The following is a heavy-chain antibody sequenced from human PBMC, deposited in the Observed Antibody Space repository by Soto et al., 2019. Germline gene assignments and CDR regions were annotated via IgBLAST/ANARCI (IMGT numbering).Heavy chain of an antibody. CDR1: GDSVSSYSAA. J-gene: IGHJ5*02. Sequence: SQTLSLTCAISGDSVSSYSAAWNWIRQSPSGGRELLGRTYYRSRLFSDYAESVKSRIIINPDTSKNQFSLQLKSVTPEDTAVYYCVRDRYSSSGWFDPWGQGTPVTVSS. V-gene: IGHV6-1*01. CDR3: VRDRYSSSGWFDP. D-gene: IGHD3-10*01. CDR2: TYYRSRLFS.